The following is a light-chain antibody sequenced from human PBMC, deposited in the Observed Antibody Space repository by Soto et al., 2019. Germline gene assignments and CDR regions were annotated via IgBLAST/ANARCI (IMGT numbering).Light chain of an antibody. V-gene: IGKV3-11*01. CDR1: QSVXXD. Sequence: EIVLTQSPATLSLSPGERATLSCRASQSVXXDLVWYHHKPGQAPRLLIYSASNRAXGIPARFSGSGSGTDXXXXIXXXXXEDFAVYYCQQRTNWPPTFGGGTKVEIK. J-gene: IGKJ4*01. CDR3: QQRTNWPPT. CDR2: SAS.